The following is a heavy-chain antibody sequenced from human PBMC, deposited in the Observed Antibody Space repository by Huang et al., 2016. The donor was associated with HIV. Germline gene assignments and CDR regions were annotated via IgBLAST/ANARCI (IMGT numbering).Heavy chain of an antibody. CDR2: IYFSGGT. CDR1: SDSVSSASYY. V-gene: IGHV4-61*01. J-gene: IGHJ4*02. CDR3: VSHGSGTADY. Sequence: QVQLQESGPGLVKPSETLSLSCTVSSDSVSSASYYWSWIRQPPGRGLEWIGYIYFSGGTNYNPSLKSRVTISIDTSKNQFSLRLSSVTAADTAVYYCVSHGSGTADYWGQGTLVTVSS. D-gene: IGHD3-10*01.